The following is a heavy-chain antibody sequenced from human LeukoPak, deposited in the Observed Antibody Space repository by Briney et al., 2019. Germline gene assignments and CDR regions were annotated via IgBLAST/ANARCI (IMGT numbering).Heavy chain of an antibody. J-gene: IGHJ4*02. CDR3: ARYVVSGSGRYYFDY. CDR2: IYYSGST. CDR1: GGSIRSSSYY. Sequence: PSETLSLTCTVSGGSIRSSSYYWGWIRQPPGTGLEWIGTIYYSGSTYYNPSLKSRVTISVDTPKNQFSLKLSSVTAADTAVYLCARYVVSGSGRYYFDYWGQGSLVTVSS. D-gene: IGHD3-10*01. V-gene: IGHV4-39*01.